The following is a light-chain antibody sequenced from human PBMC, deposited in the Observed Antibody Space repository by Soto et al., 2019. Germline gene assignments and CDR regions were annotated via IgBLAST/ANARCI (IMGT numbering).Light chain of an antibody. V-gene: IGLV2-14*01. CDR2: EVS. Sequence: QSALTQPASVSGSPGQSITLSCSGTSSDVGGYNYVSRYQQHPGKAPKLMIYEVSNRPSGVSNRFSGSKSGNTASLTISGLQADDEADYYCSSYTTTSTLGVFGGGTKVTVL. J-gene: IGLJ2*01. CDR3: SSYTTTSTLGV. CDR1: SSDVGGYNY.